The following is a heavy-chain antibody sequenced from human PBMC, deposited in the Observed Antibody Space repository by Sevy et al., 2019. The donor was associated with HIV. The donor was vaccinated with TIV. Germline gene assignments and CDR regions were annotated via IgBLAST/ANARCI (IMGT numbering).Heavy chain of an antibody. CDR3: ARAYPTVTTLFDP. CDR1: GFTFSSYS. CDR2: ISSSSSYI. J-gene: IGHJ5*02. V-gene: IGHV3-21*01. Sequence: GGSLRLSCAASGFTFSSYSMNWVRQAPGKGLEWVSSISSSSSYIYYADSVKGRFTISRDNAKNSLYLQMNSRRAEDTAEYYCARAYPTVTTLFDPWGQGTLVTVSS. D-gene: IGHD4-17*01.